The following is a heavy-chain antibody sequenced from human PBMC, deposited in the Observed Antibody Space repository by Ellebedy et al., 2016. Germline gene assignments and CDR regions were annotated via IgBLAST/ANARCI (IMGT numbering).Heavy chain of an antibody. CDR1: RFTMNIFA. Sequence: GESLKISCEASRFTMNIFAMSWVRQAPGKGLEWVPVISASGGRTYYADSVKGRFTISRDNSKNTVYLQMKSLRVEDTAVYYCAKDRYGWSGSNDASKIWGQGTMVTVSS. CDR2: ISASGGRT. V-gene: IGHV3-23*01. CDR3: AKDRYGWSGSNDASKI. D-gene: IGHD3-3*01. J-gene: IGHJ3*02.